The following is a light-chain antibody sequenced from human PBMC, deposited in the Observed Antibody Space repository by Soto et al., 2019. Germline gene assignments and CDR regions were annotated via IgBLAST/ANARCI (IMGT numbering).Light chain of an antibody. CDR2: DAS. J-gene: IGKJ5*01. CDR1: QSISSW. V-gene: IGKV3-11*01. CDR3: QQYEKWPPSIT. Sequence: LTQSPSFLSASVGDRVTITCRASQSISSWLAWYQQKPGQAPRLVIFDASNRANGVPARFGGSGSGTDFTLTINSLEPEDFAVYYCQQYEKWPPSITFGQGTRLEIK.